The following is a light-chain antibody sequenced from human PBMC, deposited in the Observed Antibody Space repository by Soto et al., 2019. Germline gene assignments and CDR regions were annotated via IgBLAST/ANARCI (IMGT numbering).Light chain of an antibody. V-gene: IGKV1-5*03. J-gene: IGKJ1*01. CDR2: RAS. CDR3: QQYDNYSRT. Sequence: DIQMTQSPSTLSASVGDRVTITCRASHSISNWLAWYQQKPGKAPKLLIYRASNLEGGVPSRFSGGGSGTEFALPISSLQADDFATYYCQQYDNYSRTFGQGTKVDI. CDR1: HSISNW.